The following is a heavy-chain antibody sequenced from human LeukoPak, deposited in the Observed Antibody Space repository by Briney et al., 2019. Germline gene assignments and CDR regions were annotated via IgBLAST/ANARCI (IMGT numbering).Heavy chain of an antibody. V-gene: IGHV4-34*01. CDR1: GGSFSGYY. J-gene: IGHJ4*02. CDR2: INHSGST. Sequence: SETLSLTCAVYGGSFSGYYWSWIRQPPGKGLEWIGEINHSGSTNYNPSLKSRVTISVDTSKNQFSLKLSSVTAADTAVYYCAKGRGKVVTAFPLDYWGQGTLVTVSS. D-gene: IGHD2-21*02. CDR3: AKGRGKVVTAFPLDY.